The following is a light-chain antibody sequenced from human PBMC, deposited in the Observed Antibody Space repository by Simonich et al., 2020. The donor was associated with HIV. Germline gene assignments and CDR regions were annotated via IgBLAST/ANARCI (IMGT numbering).Light chain of an antibody. CDR1: QSVLYSSNNKDY. Sequence: DLVMTQSPDSLAVSLGERATINCKSSQSVLYSSNNKDYLAWYQQKPGQPPNLLIYWASARESGVPDRFNGSGSETDFTLTISGLQAEDVAVYYCQHYYTIPYTFGQGTKLEIK. J-gene: IGKJ2*01. CDR2: WAS. V-gene: IGKV4-1*01. CDR3: QHYYTIPYT.